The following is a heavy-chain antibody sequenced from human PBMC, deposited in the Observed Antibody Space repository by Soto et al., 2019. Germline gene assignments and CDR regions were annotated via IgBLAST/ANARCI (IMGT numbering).Heavy chain of an antibody. V-gene: IGHV3-73*01. D-gene: IGHD3-16*01. CDR3: AYALHYALDI. Sequence: EVQLVESGGGLVQPGGSLQLSCAASDFTFGDSAVHWIRQASGNGLEWVGRIRGKSRNYATGYAASVKGRFTISRDDSRNTAYLQMNSLKTEDTAVYYCAYALHYALDIWGQGTLVTVSS. CDR2: IRGKSRNYAT. CDR1: DFTFGDSA. J-gene: IGHJ1*01.